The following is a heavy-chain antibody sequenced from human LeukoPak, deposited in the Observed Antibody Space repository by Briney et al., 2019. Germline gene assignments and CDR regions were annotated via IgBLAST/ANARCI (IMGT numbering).Heavy chain of an antibody. CDR2: IRYDGSNK. CDR1: GFTFSSYG. J-gene: IGHJ4*02. V-gene: IGHV3-30*02. Sequence: PGRPLSLSCAASGFTFSSYGMHWVRQAPGKGLEWVAFIRYDGSNKYYADSVKGRFTISRDNSKNTLYLHMNSLRAEDTAVYYCAKDNGPNNWNDVWYFDYWGPGTLVTVSS. CDR3: AKDNGPNNWNDVWYFDY. D-gene: IGHD1-20*01.